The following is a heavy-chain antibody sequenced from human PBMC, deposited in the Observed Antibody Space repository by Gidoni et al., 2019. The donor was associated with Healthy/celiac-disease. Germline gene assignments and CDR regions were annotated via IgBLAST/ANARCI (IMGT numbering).Heavy chain of an antibody. Sequence: QVQLVESGGGVVQPGRSLRLSCAASGFTFSSYAMHWVRQAPGKGLEWVAVISYDGSNKYYADSVKGRFTISRDNSKNTLYLQMNSLRAEDTAVYYCARDPRQYSSSWGWFDPWGQGTLVTVSS. J-gene: IGHJ5*02. CDR3: ARDPRQYSSSWGWFDP. V-gene: IGHV3-30*04. D-gene: IGHD6-13*01. CDR2: ISYDGSNK. CDR1: GFTFSSYA.